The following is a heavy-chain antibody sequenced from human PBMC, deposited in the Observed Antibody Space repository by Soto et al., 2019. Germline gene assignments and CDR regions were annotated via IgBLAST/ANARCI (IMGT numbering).Heavy chain of an antibody. CDR2: ISGSGGST. D-gene: IGHD4-17*01. Sequence: EVQLLESGGGLVQPGGSLRLSCAASGFTFSSYAMSWVRQAPGKGLEWVSAISGSGGSTYYADSVKGRFTISRDHSKNTLYLQMNRLRAEDTAVYYCAKSLPEDLRDYEGGTLLDYLGQGTLVTVCS. V-gene: IGHV3-23*01. CDR1: GFTFSSYA. J-gene: IGHJ4*02. CDR3: AKSLPEDLRDYEGGTLLDY.